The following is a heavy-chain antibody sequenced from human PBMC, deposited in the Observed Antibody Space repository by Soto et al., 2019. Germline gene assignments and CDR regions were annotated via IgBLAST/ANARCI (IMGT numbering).Heavy chain of an antibody. V-gene: IGHV3-23*01. CDR3: ARVKLVAVASLFSYYFDS. CDR2: ISGSGGST. CDR1: GFTFSSYA. D-gene: IGHD2-8*02. Sequence: XGSLKLSFSASGFTFSSYAMSWVRQAPGKGLEWVSAISGSGGSTYYSDSVKGRFTISRDNARNSLFLQMSGLRAEDTAVYYGARVKLVAVASLFSYYFDSWGQGTLVTV. J-gene: IGHJ4*01.